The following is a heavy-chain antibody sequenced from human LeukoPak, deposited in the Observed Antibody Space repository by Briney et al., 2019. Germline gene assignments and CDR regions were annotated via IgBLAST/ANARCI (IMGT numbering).Heavy chain of an antibody. J-gene: IGHJ4*02. CDR2: IKQDGSEQ. Sequence: GGSLRLSCAASGFPFSGYWMDWVRQAPGKGMEWVANIKQDGSEQYYADSVKGRFTISRGNAKNSLYLQMNSLRAEDTAVYYCSRSLDYLGQGALVTVSS. CDR1: GFPFSGYW. V-gene: IGHV3-7*01. CDR3: SRSLDY.